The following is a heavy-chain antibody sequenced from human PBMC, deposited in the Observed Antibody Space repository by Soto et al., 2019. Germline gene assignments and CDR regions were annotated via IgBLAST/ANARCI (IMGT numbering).Heavy chain of an antibody. CDR1: GFTFSDYY. CDR3: ARVTSGYLGVWLSP. Sequence: QVQLVESGGGLVKPGGSLRLSCAASGFTFSDYYMSWIRQAPGKGLEWVSYISSSSSYTNYADSVKGRFTISRDNAKNSLYQQMNSLRAEDTAVYYWARVTSGYLGVWLSPWGQGTLVTVSS. D-gene: IGHD5-12*01. V-gene: IGHV3-11*05. CDR2: ISSSSSYT. J-gene: IGHJ5*02.